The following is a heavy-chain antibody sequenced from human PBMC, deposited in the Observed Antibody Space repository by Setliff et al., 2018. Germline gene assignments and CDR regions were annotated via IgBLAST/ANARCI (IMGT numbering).Heavy chain of an antibody. V-gene: IGHV1-3*01. CDR2: INGANGNT. J-gene: IGHJ4*02. CDR3: ARGQTVGPNSGKDY. D-gene: IGHD1-26*01. CDR1: GSTFTAYD. Sequence: ASVKVSCKASGSTFTAYDIHWMRQAPGQSLEWMGWINGANGNTKYSQNFQGRVTFTSDTSANTAFMELSSLRSEDSSMYYCARGQTVGPNSGKDYWGQGTLVTVSS.